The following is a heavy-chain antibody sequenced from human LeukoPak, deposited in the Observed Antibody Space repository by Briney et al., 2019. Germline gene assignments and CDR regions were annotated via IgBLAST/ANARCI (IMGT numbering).Heavy chain of an antibody. V-gene: IGHV3-30*18. CDR3: AKGAIGLAAAGPQFDY. CDR2: ISYDGSNK. D-gene: IGHD6-13*01. Sequence: PGGSLRLSCAASGFTFSSYGVHWVRQAPGKGLEWVAVISYDGSNKYYADSVKGRFTISRDNSKNTLYLQMNSLRAEDTAVYYCAKGAIGLAAAGPQFDYWGQGTLVTVSS. J-gene: IGHJ4*02. CDR1: GFTFSSYG.